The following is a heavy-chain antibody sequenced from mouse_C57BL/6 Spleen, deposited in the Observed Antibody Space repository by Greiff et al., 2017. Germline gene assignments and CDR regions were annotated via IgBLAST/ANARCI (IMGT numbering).Heavy chain of an antibody. J-gene: IGHJ4*01. Sequence: VQLQQPGAELVKPGASVKLSCKASGYTFTSYWMNWVKQRPGQGLEWIGMIHPNSGSTNYNEKFKSKATLTVDKSSSTAYMQLSSLTSEDSAVYYCARSRYDYDREVYAMDYWGQGTSVTVSS. CDR3: ARSRYDYDREVYAMDY. D-gene: IGHD2-4*01. CDR2: IHPNSGST. V-gene: IGHV1-64*01. CDR1: GYTFTSYW.